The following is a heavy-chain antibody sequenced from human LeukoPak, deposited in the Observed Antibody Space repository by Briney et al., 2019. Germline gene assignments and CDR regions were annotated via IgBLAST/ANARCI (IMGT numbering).Heavy chain of an antibody. D-gene: IGHD3-3*01. Sequence: PSXTLXLTCTVSGGSISSYYWSWIRQPPGKGLEWIGYIYYSGSTNYNPSLKSRVTISVDTSKNQFSLKLSSVTAADTAVYYCARASQRITIFGVVPRYFDYWGQGTLVTVSS. CDR2: IYYSGST. J-gene: IGHJ4*02. V-gene: IGHV4-59*01. CDR3: ARASQRITIFGVVPRYFDY. CDR1: GGSISSYY.